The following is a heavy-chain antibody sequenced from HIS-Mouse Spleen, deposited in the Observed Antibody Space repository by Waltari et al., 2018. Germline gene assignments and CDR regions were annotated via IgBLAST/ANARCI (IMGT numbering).Heavy chain of an antibody. Sequence: QVQLQESGPGLVKPSETLSLTRTVSCGSISSYYWSWLRQPSGKGLGWIGRIYTSGSTNYNPSLKSRVTMSVDTAKNQFSLKLSSVTAADTAVYYCARDFHDFWSGYYGGDKKHDAFDIWGQGTMVTVSS. D-gene: IGHD3-3*01. CDR2: IYTSGST. V-gene: IGHV4-4*07. CDR3: ARDFHDFWSGYYGGDKKHDAFDI. CDR1: CGSISSYY. J-gene: IGHJ3*02.